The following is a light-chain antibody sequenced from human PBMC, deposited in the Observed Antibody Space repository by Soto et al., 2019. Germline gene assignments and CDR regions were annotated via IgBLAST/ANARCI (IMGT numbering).Light chain of an antibody. V-gene: IGKV3-20*01. CDR3: QQYDNWPLT. J-gene: IGKJ4*01. CDR1: QTVSSNF. Sequence: EIVLTQSPGTLSLSPGDRATLSCSASQTVSSNFLAWYQQRPAQAPRLLIHGASTRATGITDRFSGSVSGTDFTLIISGLEPEDFALYYCQQYDNWPLTFGGGTKVDIK. CDR2: GAS.